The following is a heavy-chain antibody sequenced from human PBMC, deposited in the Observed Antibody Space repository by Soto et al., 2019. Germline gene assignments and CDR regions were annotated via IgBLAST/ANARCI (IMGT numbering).Heavy chain of an antibody. J-gene: IGHJ6*02. V-gene: IGHV3-23*01. CDR1: GFTFSSYA. D-gene: IGHD5-18*01. CDR2: ISGSGGST. CDR3: GKAMVRLIAAQTYGMDV. Sequence: EVQLLESGGGLVQHGGSLRLSCAASGFTFSSYAMSCVRQAPGKGLEWVSAISGSGGSTYYADSVKGRFTISRDNSKNTLYLQMHSLRAEDTAVYYCGKAMVRLIAAQTYGMDVWGQGTTVTVSS.